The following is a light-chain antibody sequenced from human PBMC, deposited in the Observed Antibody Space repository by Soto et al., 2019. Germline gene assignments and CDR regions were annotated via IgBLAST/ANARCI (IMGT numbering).Light chain of an antibody. J-gene: IGKJ1*01. CDR3: QQYDNSLWT. V-gene: IGKV3-20*01. Sequence: EIVLTQSPGTLSLSPGERATLSCRASQTVSSVHLAWYQQKRGQAPRLFIYGASSRAAGIPDRFSGSGSGTDFTLTISRXEPEDFAVYYCQQYDNSLWTFGQGTKVDTK. CDR1: QTVSSVH. CDR2: GAS.